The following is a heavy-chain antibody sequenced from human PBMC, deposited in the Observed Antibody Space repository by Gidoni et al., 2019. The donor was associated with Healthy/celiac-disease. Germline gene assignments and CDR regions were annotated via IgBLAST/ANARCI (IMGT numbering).Heavy chain of an antibody. V-gene: IGHV3-30*04. J-gene: IGHJ6*03. Sequence: QVQPVESGGGVVQPGRSLRLSCAASGFTFSSFAMHWVRQAPGQGLVWVAVISYDGSNKCYADSVEGLFTNSRDNSKDTLDLQMQILMVGDTAVYYCARGWSYGFWSGYYFRELGGKGNTGTVS. D-gene: IGHD3-3*01. CDR2: ISYDGSNK. CDR1: GFTFSSFA. CDR3: ARGWSYGFWSGYYFREL.